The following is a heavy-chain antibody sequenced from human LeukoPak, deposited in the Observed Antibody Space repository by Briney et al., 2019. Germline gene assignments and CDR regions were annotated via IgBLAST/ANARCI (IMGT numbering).Heavy chain of an antibody. CDR2: ISYDGSNK. CDR3: AKEGSSSWFDFDY. Sequence: GRSLRLSCAASGFTFSSYGMHWVRQAPGKGLEWVAVISYDGSNKYYADSVKGRFTISRDNSKNTLYLQMNSLRAEDTAVYYCAKEGSSSWFDFDYWGQGTLVTVSS. V-gene: IGHV3-30*18. CDR1: GFTFSSYG. D-gene: IGHD6-13*01. J-gene: IGHJ4*02.